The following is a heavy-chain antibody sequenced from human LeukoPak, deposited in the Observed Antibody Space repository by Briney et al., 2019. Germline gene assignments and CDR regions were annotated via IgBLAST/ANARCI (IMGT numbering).Heavy chain of an antibody. D-gene: IGHD6-6*01. J-gene: IGHJ5*02. CDR2: MNPNSGNT. Sequence: ASVTVSFKASGYTFTSYDINWVRQATGQGLEWMGWMNPNSGNTGYAQKFQGRVTMTRNTSISTAYMELSSLRSKDTAVYYCARGRIAARRSGNWFDPWGQGTLVTVSS. V-gene: IGHV1-8*01. CDR3: ARGRIAARRSGNWFDP. CDR1: GYTFTSYD.